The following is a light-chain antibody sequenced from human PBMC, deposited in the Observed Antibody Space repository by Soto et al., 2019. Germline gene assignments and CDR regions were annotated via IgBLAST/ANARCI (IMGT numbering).Light chain of an antibody. CDR1: SRDVGAYNL. CDR3: SSYTSSSTLI. J-gene: IGLJ2*01. V-gene: IGLV2-14*01. Sequence: QSALTQPASVSGSPGQSITISCCGTSRDVGAYNLVSWYQQHPGKAPKLLIYGVTDRPSGVSHRFSGSRSDSTASLTISGLQSEDEADYYCSSYTSSSTLIFGGGTKLTVL. CDR2: GVT.